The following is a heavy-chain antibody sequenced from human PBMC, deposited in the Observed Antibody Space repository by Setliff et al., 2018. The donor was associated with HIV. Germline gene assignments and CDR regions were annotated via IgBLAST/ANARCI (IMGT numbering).Heavy chain of an antibody. J-gene: IGHJ4*02. CDR3: ARGLYYYDTSGYYFLDY. D-gene: IGHD3-22*01. Sequence: GESLKISCAASGFKFGDFYMNWVRQAPGKGLEWVSNINWNGGSTGYADSVKGRFTISRDNTKNSLYLEMNTLRAEDTAFYFCARGLYYYDTSGYYFLDYWGQGALVTVSS. CDR2: INWNGGST. CDR1: GFKFGDFY. V-gene: IGHV3-20*04.